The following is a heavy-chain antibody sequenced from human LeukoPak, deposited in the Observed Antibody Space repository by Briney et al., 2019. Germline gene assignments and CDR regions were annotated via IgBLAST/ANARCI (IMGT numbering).Heavy chain of an antibody. J-gene: IGHJ4*02. CDR3: ARGGKWLRFPSGY. CDR2: INHSGST. V-gene: IGHV4-34*01. CDR1: GGSFSGYY. Sequence: SETLSLTCAVYGGSFSGYYWSWLRQPPGKGLEWIGEINHSGSTNYNPSLKSRVTISVDTSKNQFSRKLSSVTAADTAVYYCARGGKWLRFPSGYWGQGTLVTVSS. D-gene: IGHD5-12*01.